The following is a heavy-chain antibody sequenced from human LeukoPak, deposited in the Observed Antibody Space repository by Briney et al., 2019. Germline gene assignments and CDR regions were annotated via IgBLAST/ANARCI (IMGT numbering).Heavy chain of an antibody. V-gene: IGHV4-61*08. J-gene: IGHJ3*02. CDR3: ARGGSGISNAFDI. CDR1: GVSISSGGYY. CDR2: LYYSGST. Sequence: SETLSLTCTVSGVSISSGGYYWSWIRQPPGKGLEWIGYLYYSGSTNSNPSLKSRVTMSVDTSKNQFSLKLRSVTAADTAVCYCARGGSGISNAFDIWGQGTMVTVSS. D-gene: IGHD3-10*01.